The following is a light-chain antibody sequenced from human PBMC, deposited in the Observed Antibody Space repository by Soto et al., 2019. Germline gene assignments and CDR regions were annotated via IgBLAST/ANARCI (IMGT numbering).Light chain of an antibody. Sequence: QSALTQPASVSGSPGQSITISCTGTISDVGGYNYVSWYQQHPGKAPKLMIHEVSNRPSGVSNRFSGSKSGNTASLTISGLQAEDEADYYCSSYTSSKTVLFGGGTQLTVL. V-gene: IGLV2-14*01. CDR3: SSYTSSKTVL. CDR2: EVS. CDR1: ISDVGGYNY. J-gene: IGLJ2*01.